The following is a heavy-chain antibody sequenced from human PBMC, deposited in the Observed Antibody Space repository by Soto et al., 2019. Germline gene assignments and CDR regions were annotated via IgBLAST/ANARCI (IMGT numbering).Heavy chain of an antibody. D-gene: IGHD3-3*02. CDR3: VRYDRINMKPYSPEGFHI. CDR1: GDSISSSNSH. Sequence: SETLSLTCTVSGDSISSSNSHWGWTRQPPGKGLEYIGSVYYGGAIFYSGNIYYNPSLKSRVTISVDTSKNQFSLRLSSVTAADTGVYYCVRYDRINMKPYSPEGFHIWGHGTMVTVSS. V-gene: IGHV4-39*01. J-gene: IGHJ3*02. CDR2: VYYGGAIFYSGNI.